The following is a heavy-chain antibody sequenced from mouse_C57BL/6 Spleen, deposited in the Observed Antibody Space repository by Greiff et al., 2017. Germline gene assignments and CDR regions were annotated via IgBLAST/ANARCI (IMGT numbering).Heavy chain of an antibody. J-gene: IGHJ2*01. D-gene: IGHD2-4*01. CDR3: TGGGLRRGGYFDY. CDR2: IRLKSDNYAT. V-gene: IGHV6-3*01. Sequence: EVKLMESGGGLVQPGGSMKLSCVASGFTFSNYWMNWVRQSPEKGLEWVAQIRLKSDNYATHYAESVKGRFTISRDDSKSSVYLQMNNLRAEDTGIYYCTGGGLRRGGYFDYWGQGTTLTVSS. CDR1: GFTFSNYW.